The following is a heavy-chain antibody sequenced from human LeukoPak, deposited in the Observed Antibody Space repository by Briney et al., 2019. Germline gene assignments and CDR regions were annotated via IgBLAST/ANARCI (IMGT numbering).Heavy chain of an antibody. CDR2: IYPGGGST. Sequence: ASVKVSCKASGYTFTSYYIHWVRQAPGQGLEWMGIIYPGGGSTSYAQKFQGRVTMTRDMSTSTVYMELSSLRSEDTAVYYCARGRGITWRFDPWGQGTLVTVSS. J-gene: IGHJ5*02. V-gene: IGHV1-46*01. CDR1: GYTFTSYY. D-gene: IGHD3-10*01. CDR3: ARGRGITWRFDP.